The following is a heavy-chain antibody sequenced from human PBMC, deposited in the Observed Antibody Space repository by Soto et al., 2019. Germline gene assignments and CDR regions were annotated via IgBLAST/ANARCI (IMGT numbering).Heavy chain of an antibody. CDR1: GFTFSSYA. CDR2: ISGSGGST. D-gene: IGHD3-10*01. Sequence: GGSLRLSCAASGFTFSSYAMSWVRQAPGKGLEWVSAISGSGGSTYYADSVKGRFTISRDNSKNTLYLQMNSLRAEDTAVYYCAKAYEIWFGEHRDAFDIWGQGTMVTVSS. V-gene: IGHV3-23*01. CDR3: AKAYEIWFGEHRDAFDI. J-gene: IGHJ3*02.